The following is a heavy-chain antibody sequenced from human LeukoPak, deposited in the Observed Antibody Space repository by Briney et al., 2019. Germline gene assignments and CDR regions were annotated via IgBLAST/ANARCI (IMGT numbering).Heavy chain of an antibody. V-gene: IGHV3-74*01. Sequence: GGPLRLSCAASRFTFSSYWMYWVRQAPGKGLVWVSRINSDGSSTRYADSVKGRCSISRDNAKNTLYLQMNSLRAEDTAVYYCARSPVEVDGFDIWGQGTMVTVSS. D-gene: IGHD2-2*01. CDR3: ARSPVEVDGFDI. J-gene: IGHJ3*02. CDR1: RFTFSSYW. CDR2: INSDGSST.